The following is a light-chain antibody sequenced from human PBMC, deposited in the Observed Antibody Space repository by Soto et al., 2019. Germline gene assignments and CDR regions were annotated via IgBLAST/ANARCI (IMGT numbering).Light chain of an antibody. CDR1: QSVSSSY. J-gene: IGKJ4*01. V-gene: IGKV3-20*01. CDR2: GAS. Sequence: EIVLTQSPGTLSLSPGERAALSCRASQSVSSSYLAWYQQKPGQAPRLLIYGASSRATGIPDRFSGSGSGTDFTLTISRLEPEDFAVYYCQRYGSSPLTFGGGTMVDVK. CDR3: QRYGSSPLT.